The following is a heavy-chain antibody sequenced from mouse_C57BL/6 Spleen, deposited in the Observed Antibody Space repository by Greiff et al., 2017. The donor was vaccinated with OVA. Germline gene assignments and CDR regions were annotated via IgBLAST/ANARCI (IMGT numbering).Heavy chain of an antibody. Sequence: QVQLQQSGPELVKPGASVKISCKASGYAFSSSWMNWVKQRPGKGLEWIGRIYPGDGDPNYNGKFKGKATLTADKSSSTAYMQLSSLTSEDSAVYVCATYDYDGAWCAYWGQGTLVTVSA. D-gene: IGHD2-4*01. CDR3: ATYDYDGAWCAY. CDR2: IYPGDGDP. J-gene: IGHJ3*01. V-gene: IGHV1-82*01. CDR1: GYAFSSSW.